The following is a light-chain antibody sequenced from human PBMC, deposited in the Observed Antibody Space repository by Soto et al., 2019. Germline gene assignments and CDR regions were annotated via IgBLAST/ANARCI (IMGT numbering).Light chain of an antibody. CDR2: EVS. J-gene: IGLJ1*01. CDR3: SSYTSSSTYV. CDR1: SSDVGGYNY. Sequence: QSALTQPASVSGSPGQSITISCTGTSSDVGGYNYVSWYQQHPDKAPKLMIYEVSNRPSGVSNRFSGSKSGNTASLTISALQAEDEADYYCSSYTSSSTYVFGTGTKVTVL. V-gene: IGLV2-14*01.